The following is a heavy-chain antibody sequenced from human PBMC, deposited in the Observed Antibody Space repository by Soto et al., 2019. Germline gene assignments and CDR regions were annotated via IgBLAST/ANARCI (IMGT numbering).Heavy chain of an antibody. CDR2: IYYSGST. D-gene: IGHD6-13*01. Sequence: SETLSLTCTVSGGSISSYYWSWIRQPPGKGLEWIVYIYYSGSTNYNPSLKSRVTISVDTSKNQFSLKLSSVTAADTAVYYCGSHGYSSSWYYFDYWGQGTLVTVSS. V-gene: IGHV4-59*01. CDR3: GSHGYSSSWYYFDY. CDR1: GGSISSYY. J-gene: IGHJ4*02.